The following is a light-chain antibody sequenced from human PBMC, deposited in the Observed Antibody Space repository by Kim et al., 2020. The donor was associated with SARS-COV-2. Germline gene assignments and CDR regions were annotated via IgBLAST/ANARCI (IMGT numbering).Light chain of an antibody. CDR2: DAS. V-gene: IGKV3-11*01. CDR1: QSVSSY. CDR3: QQRSNWPPL. J-gene: IGKJ2*01. Sequence: WAPGERATLSCRASQSVSSYLAWYQQKPGQAPRLLIYDASNRATGIPARFSGSGSGTDFTLTISSLEPEDFAVYYCQQRSNWPPLFGQGTKLEI.